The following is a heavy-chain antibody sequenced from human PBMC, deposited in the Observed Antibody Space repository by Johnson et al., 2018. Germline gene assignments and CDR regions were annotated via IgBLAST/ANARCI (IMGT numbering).Heavy chain of an antibody. CDR3: ARDEVIDPGTQYYYYYMDV. CDR1: GFTFSSYD. J-gene: IGHJ6*03. V-gene: IGHV3-13*01. Sequence: VQLVQSGGGLVQPGGSLRLSCAASGFTFSSYDMHWVRQATGKGLEWVSAIGTAGDTYYPGSVKGRFTISRENAKNSLYLQRNSRRAEDTAVYYCARDEVIDPGTQYYYYYMDVWGKGTTVTVSS. CDR2: IGTAGDT. D-gene: IGHD3-10*01.